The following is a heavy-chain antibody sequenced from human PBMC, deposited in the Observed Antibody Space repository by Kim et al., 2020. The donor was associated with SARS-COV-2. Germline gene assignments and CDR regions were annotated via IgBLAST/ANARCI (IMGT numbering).Heavy chain of an antibody. CDR2: INTNTGNP. D-gene: IGHD3-16*02. Sequence: ASVKVSCKASGYTFTSYAMNWVRQAPGQGLEWMGWINTNTGNPTYAQGFTGRFVFSLDTSVSTAYLQISSLKAEDTAVYYCARGWDYDYVWGSYREGSDFDYWGQGTLVTVSS. J-gene: IGHJ4*02. CDR1: GYTFTSYA. CDR3: ARGWDYDYVWGSYREGSDFDY. V-gene: IGHV7-4-1*02.